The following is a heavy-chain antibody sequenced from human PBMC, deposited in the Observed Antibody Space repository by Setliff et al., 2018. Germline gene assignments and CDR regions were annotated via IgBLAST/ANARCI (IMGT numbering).Heavy chain of an antibody. Sequence: SETLSLTCTVSDDSISSRTYYWSWIRQPAGKGLEWIGLIYTSWSTVYNPSLQSRVTISVDTSKNQFSLSLSSVTAADTAVYYCARVSGFLYVDVWGKGTTVTVSS. D-gene: IGHD2-2*02. CDR2: IYTSWST. CDR3: ARVSGFLYVDV. V-gene: IGHV4-61*02. CDR1: DDSISSRTYY. J-gene: IGHJ6*04.